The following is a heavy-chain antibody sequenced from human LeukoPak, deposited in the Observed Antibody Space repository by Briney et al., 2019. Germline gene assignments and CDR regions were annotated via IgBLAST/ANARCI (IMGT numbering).Heavy chain of an antibody. D-gene: IGHD3/OR15-3a*01. CDR1: GFTFSDYY. CDR3: AKRTLGGLAFDY. CDR2: ISSSSSYT. J-gene: IGHJ4*02. Sequence: PGGSLRLSCAASGFTFSDYYMSWIRQAPGKGLEWVSYISSSSSYTNYADSVKGRFTISRDNPKNSLYLQMNSLRAEDTAVYYCAKRTLGGLAFDYWGQGTLVTVSS. V-gene: IGHV3-11*03.